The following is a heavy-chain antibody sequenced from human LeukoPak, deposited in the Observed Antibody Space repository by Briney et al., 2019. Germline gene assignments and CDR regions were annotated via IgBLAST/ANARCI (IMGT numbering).Heavy chain of an antibody. J-gene: IGHJ6*02. V-gene: IGHV3-30*04. CDR3: AKDSGGYSSGLYYYYYGMDV. CDR1: GFTFSSYA. D-gene: IGHD6-19*01. Sequence: PGRSLRLSCAASGFTFSSYAMHWVRQAPGKGLEWVAVISYDGSNKYYADSVKGRFTISRDNSKNTLYLQMNSLRAEDTAVYYCAKDSGGYSSGLYYYYYGMDVWGQGTTVTVSS. CDR2: ISYDGSNK.